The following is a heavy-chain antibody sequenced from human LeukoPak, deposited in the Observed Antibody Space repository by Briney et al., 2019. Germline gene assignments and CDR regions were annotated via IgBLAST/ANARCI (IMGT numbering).Heavy chain of an antibody. D-gene: IGHD6-13*01. CDR1: GFTFSNYY. CDR2: VANDGRDK. Sequence: PGRPLRLSCAASGFTFSNYYMHWVRQAPGKGLEWVGDVANDGRDKRYADSVKGRFTISRDNSKNTVYLQMNSLRAEDTAVYYCAKDLNVAAAGYYFDYWGQGTLVTVSS. J-gene: IGHJ4*02. V-gene: IGHV3-30*18. CDR3: AKDLNVAAAGYYFDY.